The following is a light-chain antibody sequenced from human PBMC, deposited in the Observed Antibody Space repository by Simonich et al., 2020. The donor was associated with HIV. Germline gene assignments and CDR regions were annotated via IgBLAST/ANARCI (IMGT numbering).Light chain of an antibody. Sequence: EIVMTQSPATLSVSPGERATLSCRASQSVSSNLAWYQQKPGQAPRLLIYGASTRSTGIPASFSGSGSETEFTLTISSLQAEDVAVYYCQQYYNTPPYTFGQGTKLEIK. CDR1: QSVSSN. J-gene: IGKJ2*01. CDR3: QQYYNTPPYT. V-gene: IGKV3-15*01. CDR2: GAS.